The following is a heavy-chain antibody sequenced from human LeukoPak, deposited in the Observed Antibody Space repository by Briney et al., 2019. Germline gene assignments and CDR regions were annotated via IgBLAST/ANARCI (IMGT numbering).Heavy chain of an antibody. CDR2: IKNKTDGETT. Sequence: GGSLRLSCAACGFTFSNAWMSWVRQATGKGREWVGRIKNKTDGETTEYAAAVKGRFTISRDDSKNTLYLQMNSLKTEDTAVYYCTTVAQNYYDSSGYWYYFDYWGQGTLVTVSS. CDR1: GFTFSNAW. V-gene: IGHV3-15*01. J-gene: IGHJ4*02. CDR3: TTVAQNYYDSSGYWYYFDY. D-gene: IGHD3-22*01.